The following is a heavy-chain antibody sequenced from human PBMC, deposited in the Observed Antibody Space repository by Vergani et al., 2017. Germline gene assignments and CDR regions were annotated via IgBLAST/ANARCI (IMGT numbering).Heavy chain of an antibody. D-gene: IGHD3-22*01. Sequence: QVQLVESGGGVVQPGRSLRLSCAASGFTFSSYAMHWVRPAPGKGLEWVAVISYDGSNKYYADSVKGRFTISRDNSKNTLYLQMNSLRAEDTAVYYCARAKYYYDSSGYYPTWGQGTLVTVSS. J-gene: IGHJ5*02. CDR1: GFTFSSYA. CDR2: ISYDGSNK. V-gene: IGHV3-30-3*01. CDR3: ARAKYYYDSSGYYPT.